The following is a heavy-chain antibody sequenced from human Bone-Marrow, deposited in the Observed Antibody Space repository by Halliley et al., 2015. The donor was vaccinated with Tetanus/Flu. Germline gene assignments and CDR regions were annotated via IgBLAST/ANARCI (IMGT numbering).Heavy chain of an antibody. CDR2: IIPLTGRA. V-gene: IGHV1-69*05. CDR3: AAHRAGASSS. J-gene: IGHJ4*02. D-gene: IGHD3-10*01. CDR1: GGTFSSYV. Sequence: QLVQSGAEVKKPGTSVKVSCKASGGTFSSYVMSWVRQAPGQGREWMGGIIPLTGRAHYAQNFQGRGTISTDESTSTVHMVLSGLTSEATAVYFCAAHRAGASSSWGQGTLVSISS.